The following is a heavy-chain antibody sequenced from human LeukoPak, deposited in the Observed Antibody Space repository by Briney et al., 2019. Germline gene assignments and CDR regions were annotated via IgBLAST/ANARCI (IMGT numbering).Heavy chain of an antibody. J-gene: IGHJ6*03. D-gene: IGHD3-10*01. CDR3: ARGPRITLVRGGQWYHYMDV. CDR2: INPSGGST. CDR1: GYTFANYY. V-gene: IGHV1-46*01. Sequence: HGASVKTSCKASGYTFANYYIHLVRQAPGQGLEWMGLINPSGGSTNYAQKFQGRVTMTRDTSTSTVYMELSSLRSEDTAVYYCARGPRITLVRGGQWYHYMDVWGKGTTVTISS.